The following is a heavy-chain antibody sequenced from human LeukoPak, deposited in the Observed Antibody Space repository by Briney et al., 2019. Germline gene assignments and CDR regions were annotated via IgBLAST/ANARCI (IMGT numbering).Heavy chain of an antibody. V-gene: IGHV4-34*01. CDR1: GGSFSGYY. J-gene: IGHJ3*02. CDR3: ARGPYSYDSSGAFDI. D-gene: IGHD3-22*01. CDR2: INHSGST. Sequence: SETLSLTCAVYGGSFSGYYWSWIRQPPGKGLEWIGEINHSGSTNYNPSLKSRVTISVDTSKNQFSLKLSSVTAADTAVYFCARGPYSYDSSGAFDIWGQGTMVTVSS.